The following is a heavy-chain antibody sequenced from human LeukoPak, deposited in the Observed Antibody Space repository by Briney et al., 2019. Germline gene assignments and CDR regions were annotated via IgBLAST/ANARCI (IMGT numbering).Heavy chain of an antibody. D-gene: IGHD1-1*01. V-gene: IGHV3-23*01. J-gene: IGHJ4*02. CDR1: GGSFSGYY. Sequence: PSETLSLTCAVYGGSFSGYYWSWIRQPPGKGLEWVSAISGSGGSTYYADSVKGRFTISRDNSKNTLYLQMNSLRAEDTAVYYCAKTYNWNVRYYFDYWGQGTLVTVSS. CDR3: AKTYNWNVRYYFDY. CDR2: ISGSGGST.